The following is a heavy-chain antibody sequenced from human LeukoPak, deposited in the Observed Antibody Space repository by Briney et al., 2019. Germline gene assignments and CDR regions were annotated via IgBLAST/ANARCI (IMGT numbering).Heavy chain of an antibody. CDR3: ARDRRYCSSTSCYPPPKLAYYYYYGMDV. CDR2: ISSSSSYI. J-gene: IGHJ6*02. Sequence: PGGSLRLSCAASGFTFSSYSMNWVRQAPGKGLEWVSSISSSSSYIYYADSVKGRFTISRDNAKDSLYLQMNSLRAEDTAVYYCARDRRYCSSTSCYPPPKLAYYYYYGMDVWGQGTTVTVSS. D-gene: IGHD2-2*01. CDR1: GFTFSSYS. V-gene: IGHV3-21*01.